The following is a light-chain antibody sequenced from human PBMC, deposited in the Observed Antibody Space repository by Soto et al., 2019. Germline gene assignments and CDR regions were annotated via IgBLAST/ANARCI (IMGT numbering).Light chain of an antibody. Sequence: QSLSPGERATLSCRASQSVSSSYLAWYQQKPGQAPRLLIYGASSRATGIPDRFSGSGSGTEFTLTISRLEPEDFAVYYCQQYGSSLTWTFGQGTKVDIK. J-gene: IGKJ1*01. CDR1: QSVSSSY. CDR3: QQYGSSLTWT. CDR2: GAS. V-gene: IGKV3-20*01.